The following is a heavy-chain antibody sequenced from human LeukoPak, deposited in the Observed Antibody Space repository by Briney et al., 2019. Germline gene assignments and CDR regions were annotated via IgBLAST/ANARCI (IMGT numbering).Heavy chain of an antibody. CDR2: IIPNFGTA. CDR1: GGTFSSYA. J-gene: IGHJ4*02. V-gene: IGHV1-69*05. CDR3: ARALYGGNTVAFDY. Sequence: SVKVSCKASGGTFSSYAISWVRQAPGQGLERMGGIIPNFGTANYAQKFQGRVTITTDESTSTAYMERSSLRSEDTAVYYCARALYGGNTVAFDYWGQGTLVTVSS. D-gene: IGHD4-23*01.